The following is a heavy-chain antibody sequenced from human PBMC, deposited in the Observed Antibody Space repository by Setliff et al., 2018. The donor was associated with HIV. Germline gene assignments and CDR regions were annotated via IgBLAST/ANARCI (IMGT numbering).Heavy chain of an antibody. Sequence: ASETLSLTCTVSGGSISTYYWSWIRQPPGKGLEWIGSIYFTGSSDNNPSLKSRVTLSVDTSKHQFSLKLSSVTAADTAVYYCARVRMAYAAFDVWGQGTMVTVS. CDR2: IYFTGSS. V-gene: IGHV4-59*01. CDR3: ARVRMAYAAFDV. J-gene: IGHJ3*01. CDR1: GGSISTYY. D-gene: IGHD4-17*01.